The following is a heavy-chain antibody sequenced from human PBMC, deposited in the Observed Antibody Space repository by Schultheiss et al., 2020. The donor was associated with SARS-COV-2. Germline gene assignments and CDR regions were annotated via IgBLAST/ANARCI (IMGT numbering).Heavy chain of an antibody. J-gene: IGHJ4*02. D-gene: IGHD3-10*01. CDR2: IYTSGST. V-gene: IGHV4-61*02. CDR1: GGSISSGGYY. Sequence: SETLSLTCTVSGGSISSGGYYWSWIRQHPGKGLEWIGRIYTSGSTNYNPSLKSRVTISVDTSKNQFSLKLSSVTAADTAVYYCAADFAGRGYWGQGTLVTVSS. CDR3: AADFAGRGY.